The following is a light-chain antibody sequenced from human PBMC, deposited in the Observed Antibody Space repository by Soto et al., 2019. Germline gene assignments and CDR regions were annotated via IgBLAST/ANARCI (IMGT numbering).Light chain of an antibody. CDR3: QQYGSSPWT. CDR1: QSISSY. Sequence: EIVLTQSPGTLSLSPGERATLSCRASQSISSYLAWYQQKPGQAPSLLIYGVSTRATGIPDRFSGSGSGTDFTLTISRLDPEDFAVYFCQQYGSSPWTFGQGTKVEVK. CDR2: GVS. V-gene: IGKV3-20*01. J-gene: IGKJ1*01.